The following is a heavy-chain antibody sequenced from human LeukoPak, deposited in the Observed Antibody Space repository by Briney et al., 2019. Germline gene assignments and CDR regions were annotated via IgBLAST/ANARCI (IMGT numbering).Heavy chain of an antibody. CDR2: ISYDGSNK. D-gene: IGHD2-21*02. CDR1: GFTFSSYG. J-gene: IGHJ4*02. Sequence: PGRSLRLSCAASGFTFSSYGMHWVRQAPGKGLEWVAVISYDGSNKYYADSVKGRFTISRDNSKNTLYLQMNSLRAEDTAVYYCAKPDCGGDCYSGYYFDYWGQGTLVTVSS. V-gene: IGHV3-30*18. CDR3: AKPDCGGDCYSGYYFDY.